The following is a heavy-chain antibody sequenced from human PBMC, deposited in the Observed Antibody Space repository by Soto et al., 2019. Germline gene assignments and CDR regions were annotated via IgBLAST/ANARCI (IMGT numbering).Heavy chain of an antibody. J-gene: IGHJ4*02. D-gene: IGHD3-10*01. Sequence: GGSLRLSCAASGFTFSSYEMNWVRRAPGKGLEWVSYISSSGSTIYYADSVKGRLTISRDNAKNSLYLQMNSLRAEDTAVYYCAIWLVRGVSFDYWGQGTLVTVSS. CDR2: ISSSGSTI. CDR1: GFTFSSYE. CDR3: AIWLVRGVSFDY. V-gene: IGHV3-48*03.